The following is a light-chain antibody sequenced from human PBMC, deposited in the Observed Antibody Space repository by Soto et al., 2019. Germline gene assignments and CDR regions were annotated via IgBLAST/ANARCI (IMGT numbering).Light chain of an antibody. CDR2: SNN. CDR1: SSNIGSNY. CDR3: ATWDDSLSGHYV. V-gene: IGLV1-47*02. Sequence: QSVLTQPPSASGTPGQRVTIPCSGSSSNIGSNYVCWYQHLPGTAPKLLIYSNNQRPSGVPDRFSGSKSGTSASLAISGLRSEDEADYYCATWDDSLSGHYVFGTGTKLTVL. J-gene: IGLJ1*01.